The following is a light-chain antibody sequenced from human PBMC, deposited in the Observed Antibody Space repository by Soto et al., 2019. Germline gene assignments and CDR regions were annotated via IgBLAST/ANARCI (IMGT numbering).Light chain of an antibody. CDR2: AAS. CDR1: QGIANF. Sequence: IPLTQPPSSLSASVGDRVTISCRASQGIANFLAWYQQKPGKAPKLLIYAASTLQSGVPSRFSGSGSGTDFTLTISSLQPEDVATYYCQQLNSFPIPFGPGTKVDIK. CDR3: QQLNSFPIP. J-gene: IGKJ3*01. V-gene: IGKV1-9*01.